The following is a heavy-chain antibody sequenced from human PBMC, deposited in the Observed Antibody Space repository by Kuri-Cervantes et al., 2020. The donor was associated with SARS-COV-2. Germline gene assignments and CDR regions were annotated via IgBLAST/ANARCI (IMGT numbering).Heavy chain of an antibody. V-gene: IGHV4-34*01. J-gene: IGHJ6*03. CDR1: GGSFSGYY. CDR2: INHSGST. CDR3: ARGLQQLVHPRYYYYYYMDV. D-gene: IGHD6-13*01. Sequence: SETLSLTCAVYGGSFSGYYWSWIRQPPGKGLEWIGEINHSGSTNYNPSLKSRVTISVDTSKNQFSLKLSSVTAADTAVYYCARGLQQLVHPRYYYYYYMDVWGKGTTVTVSS.